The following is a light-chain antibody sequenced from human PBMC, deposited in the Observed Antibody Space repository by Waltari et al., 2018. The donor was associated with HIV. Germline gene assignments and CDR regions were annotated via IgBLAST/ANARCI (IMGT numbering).Light chain of an antibody. CDR3: QVWDKSSGGV. J-gene: IGLJ3*02. CDR2: DDS. Sequence: SYVMTQSPSVSVAPGQTARITCGGYNIGSKTVHWYQQKPGQAPVLVVYDDSVRPSGIPERFSGSNSGNTATLTISRVEAGDEAGYYCQVWDKSSGGVFGGGTKLTVL. CDR1: NIGSKT. V-gene: IGLV3-21*02.